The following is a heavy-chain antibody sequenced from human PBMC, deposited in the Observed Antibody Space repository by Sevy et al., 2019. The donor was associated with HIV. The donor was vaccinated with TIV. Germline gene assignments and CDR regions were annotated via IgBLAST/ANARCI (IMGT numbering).Heavy chain of an antibody. V-gene: IGHV4-59*01. J-gene: IGHJ6*02. CDR1: GGSIHNSY. CDR3: AREYSSSETLHV. D-gene: IGHD6-13*01. CDR2: IHSSGST. Sequence: SETLSLTCTVSGGSIHNSYRSWIRQSPGKGLEWIGYIHSSGSTNGNPSLKGRVTISVDTSKNQFSLNLKSVTAADSGIYYCAREYSSSETLHVWGQGTTVTVSS.